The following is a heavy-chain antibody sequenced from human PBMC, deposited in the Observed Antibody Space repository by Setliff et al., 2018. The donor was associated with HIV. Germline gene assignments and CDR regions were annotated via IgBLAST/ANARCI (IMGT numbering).Heavy chain of an antibody. J-gene: IGHJ1*01. CDR1: GYTFTSYA. CDR3: ARDRVAVAGKEEYFQH. V-gene: IGHV1-3*01. CDR2: INAGNGNT. D-gene: IGHD6-19*01. Sequence: ASVKVSCKASGYTFTSYAMHWVRQAPGQRLEWMGWINAGNGNTKYSQKFQGRVTITRDTSASTAYMELSSLRSEDTAVYYCARDRVAVAGKEEYFQHWGQGTLVTVS.